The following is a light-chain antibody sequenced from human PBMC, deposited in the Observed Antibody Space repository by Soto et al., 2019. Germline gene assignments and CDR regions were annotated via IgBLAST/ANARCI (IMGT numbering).Light chain of an antibody. Sequence: QSALTQPASVSGSPGQSTTISCTGTSSDIGSNNYVSWFQQRPGKAPTLIIYEVSNRPSGVSNHFSGSKSGNTASLTISGLLPEDEAEYYCSSYTTTTRLFGGGTKLTVL. J-gene: IGLJ3*02. CDR2: EVS. V-gene: IGLV2-14*01. CDR3: SSYTTTTRL. CDR1: SSDIGSNNY.